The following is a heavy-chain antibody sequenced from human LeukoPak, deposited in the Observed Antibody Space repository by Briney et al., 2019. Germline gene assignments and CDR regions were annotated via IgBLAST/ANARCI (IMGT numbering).Heavy chain of an antibody. CDR1: GYTFTSYG. CDR3: ARGGLRDVWGSYRYTWDY. J-gene: IGHJ4*02. CDR2: ISAYDGNT. D-gene: IGHD3-16*02. Sequence: ASVKVSCKASGYTFTSYGISWVRQAPGQGLEWMGWISAYDGNTNYAQELQGRVTMTTDTSTSTAYMELRSLRSDDTAVYYCARGGLRDVWGSYRYTWDYWGQGTLVTVSS. V-gene: IGHV1-18*01.